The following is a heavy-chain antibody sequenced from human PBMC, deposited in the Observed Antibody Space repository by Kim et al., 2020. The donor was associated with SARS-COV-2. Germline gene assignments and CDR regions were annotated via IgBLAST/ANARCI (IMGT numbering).Heavy chain of an antibody. J-gene: IGHJ4*02. D-gene: IGHD3-22*01. V-gene: IGHV3-21*01. Sequence: VKSRFTNSRDNAKNSLYLQMNSLRAEDTAVYYCARGTGRYYDSSGINFDYWGQGTLVTVSS. CDR3: ARGTGRYYDSSGINFDY.